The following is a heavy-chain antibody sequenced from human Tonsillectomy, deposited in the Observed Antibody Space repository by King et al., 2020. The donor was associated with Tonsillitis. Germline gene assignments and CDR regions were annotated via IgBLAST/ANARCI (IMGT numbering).Heavy chain of an antibody. CDR1: GFMFSDFY. Sequence: VQLVDSGGGLVKPGGSLRLSCAASGFMFSDFYMSWIRKAPGKGLEWVAYISNRVATTHYADSGKGRFTISRDNAKNQLYLQMNSLRAEDTAVYYCARDTYYSDNTYDYWGQGTLVTVSS. D-gene: IGHD3-22*01. CDR3: ARDTYYSDNTYDY. CDR2: ISNRVATT. J-gene: IGHJ4*02. V-gene: IGHV3-11*01.